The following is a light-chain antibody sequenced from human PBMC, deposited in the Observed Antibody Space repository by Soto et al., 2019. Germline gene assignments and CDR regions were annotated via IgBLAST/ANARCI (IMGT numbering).Light chain of an antibody. J-gene: IGKJ1*01. CDR3: QQYNSYGT. Sequence: DIQMTQSPSTLSASLGDRVIITCRASQSISSWLAWYQQKPGKAPKLLIYDASSLESGVPSRFSGSGSGTEFTLTISSLQPDDFATYYCQQYNSYGTFGQGTKVDI. CDR1: QSISSW. CDR2: DAS. V-gene: IGKV1-5*01.